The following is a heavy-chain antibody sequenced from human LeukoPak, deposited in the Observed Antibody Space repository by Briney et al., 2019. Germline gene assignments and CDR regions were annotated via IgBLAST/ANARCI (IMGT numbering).Heavy chain of an antibody. V-gene: IGHV3-74*01. CDR2: TNSDGSRI. CDR1: GFTFSTYW. D-gene: IGHD1-14*01. CDR3: AGGYGFDY. Sequence: GGSLRLSCAASGFTFSTYWMHWVRQAPGKGLVWVSHTNSDGSRISYADSVKGRFTIARDNAKNTVYLQMNSLRAEDTAVYYCAGGYGFDYWGQGTLVTVSS. J-gene: IGHJ4*02.